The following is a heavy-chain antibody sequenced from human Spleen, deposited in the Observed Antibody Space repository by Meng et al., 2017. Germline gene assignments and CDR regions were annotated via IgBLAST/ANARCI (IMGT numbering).Heavy chain of an antibody. Sequence: QAQLQQWGGGLLKPSETLSLTCVVSGGSFSDYYWSWIRQPPGKGLGWIGEINHSGSTNYNPSLESRATISVDTSQNNLSLKLSSVTAADSAVYYCARGPTTMAHDFDYWGQGTLVTVSS. D-gene: IGHD4-11*01. CDR3: ARGPTTMAHDFDY. V-gene: IGHV4-34*01. J-gene: IGHJ4*02. CDR1: GGSFSDYY. CDR2: INHSGST.